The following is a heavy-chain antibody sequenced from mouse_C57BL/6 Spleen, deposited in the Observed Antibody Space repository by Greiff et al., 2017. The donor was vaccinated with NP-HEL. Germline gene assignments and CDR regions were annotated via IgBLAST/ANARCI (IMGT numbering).Heavy chain of an antibody. CDR1: GYTFTDYN. CDR3: ARCGYFFDY. D-gene: IGHD1-1*02. Sequence: VHVKQSGPELVKPGASVKIPCKASGYTFTDYNMDWVKQSHGKSLEWIGDINPNNGGTIYNQKFKGKATLTVDKSSSTAYMELRSLTSEDTAVYYCARCGYFFDYWGQGTTLTVSS. J-gene: IGHJ2*01. V-gene: IGHV1-18*01. CDR2: INPNNGGT.